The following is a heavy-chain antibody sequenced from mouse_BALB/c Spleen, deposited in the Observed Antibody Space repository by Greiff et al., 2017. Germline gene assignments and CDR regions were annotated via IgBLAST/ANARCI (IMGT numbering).Heavy chain of an antibody. CDR2: INPSNGGT. Sequence: QVQLQQPGAELVKPGASVKLSCKASGYTFTSYYMYWVKQRPGQGLEWIGGINPSNGGTNFNEKFKSKATLTVDKSSSTAYTQLSSLTSEDSAVYYCTRRDGYYYFDYWGQGTTLTVSS. D-gene: IGHD2-3*01. J-gene: IGHJ2*01. CDR1: GYTFTSYY. CDR3: TRRDGYYYFDY. V-gene: IGHV1S81*02.